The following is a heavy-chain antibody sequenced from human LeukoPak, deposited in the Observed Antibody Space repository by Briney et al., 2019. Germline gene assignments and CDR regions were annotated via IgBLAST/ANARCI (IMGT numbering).Heavy chain of an antibody. J-gene: IGHJ6*02. CDR2: IKQDGSEK. CDR3: ARASNGYYYGMDV. Sequence: GGSLRLSCAASGFTFSSYWMSWVRQAPGKGLEWVASIKQDGSEKYYVDSVKGRFTISRDNAKNSLYLQMNSLRAEDTAVYYCARASNGYYYGMDVWGQGTTVTVSS. CDR1: GFTFSSYW. V-gene: IGHV3-7*01. D-gene: IGHD2-8*01.